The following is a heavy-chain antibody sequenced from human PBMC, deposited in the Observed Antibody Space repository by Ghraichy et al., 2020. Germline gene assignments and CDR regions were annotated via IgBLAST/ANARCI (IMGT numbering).Heavy chain of an antibody. V-gene: IGHV3-30*04. Sequence: GGSLRLSCAASGFTFSSYAMHWVHQAPGKGLEWVALTSDDGSYKYYADSVKGRFTISRDNSKSTLYLQMNSLRAEDTAVYYCAPRDFDYWGQGTLVTVSS. CDR1: GFTFSSYA. J-gene: IGHJ4*02. CDR2: TSDDGSYK. CDR3: APRDFDY.